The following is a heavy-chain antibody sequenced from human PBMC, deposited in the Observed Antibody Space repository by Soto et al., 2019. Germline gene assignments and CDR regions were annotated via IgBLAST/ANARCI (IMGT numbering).Heavy chain of an antibody. J-gene: IGHJ4*02. CDR1: GHTFHSYA. Sequence: EVQLLESGGGLVQPGGSLRLSCVASGHTFHSYAMSWVRQAPGKGLEWVSGISGSGGSTYYADSVRGRFTISRDDSKKTLDLPMNSLRAEDTAVYYCAKVSRGIGVVPAALNWGQGTRVTVSS. D-gene: IGHD2-2*01. V-gene: IGHV3-23*01. CDR2: ISGSGGST. CDR3: AKVSRGIGVVPAALN.